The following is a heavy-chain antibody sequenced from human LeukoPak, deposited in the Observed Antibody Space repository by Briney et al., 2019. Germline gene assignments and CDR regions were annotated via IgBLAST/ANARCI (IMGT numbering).Heavy chain of an antibody. CDR3: ARGGDCSSTSCYRGVF. D-gene: IGHD2-2*01. CDR2: IRYDGSNK. J-gene: IGHJ3*01. CDR1: GFTFSSYG. V-gene: IGHV3-30*02. Sequence: GGSLRLSCAASGFTFSSYGMHWVRQAPGKGLEWVAFIRYDGSNKYYADSVKGRFTISRDNSKNTLYLQMNSLRSEDTAVYYCARGGDCSSTSCYRGVFWGQGTMVTVSS.